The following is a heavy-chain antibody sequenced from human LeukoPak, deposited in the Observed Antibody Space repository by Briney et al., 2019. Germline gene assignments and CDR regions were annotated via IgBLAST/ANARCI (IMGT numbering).Heavy chain of an antibody. CDR3: AKDAYYYDSSAWRYYFDY. D-gene: IGHD3-22*01. CDR2: ISYDGSNK. CDR1: GFTFSSYA. V-gene: IGHV3-30*04. Sequence: QSGGSLRLSCAASGFTFSSYAMHWVRQAPGKGLEWVAVISYDGSNKYYADSVKGRFTISRDNSKNTLYLQMNSLRAEDTAVYYCAKDAYYYDSSAWRYYFDYWGQGTLVTVSS. J-gene: IGHJ4*02.